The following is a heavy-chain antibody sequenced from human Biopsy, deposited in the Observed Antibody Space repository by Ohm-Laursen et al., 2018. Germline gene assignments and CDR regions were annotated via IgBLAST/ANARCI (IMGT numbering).Heavy chain of an antibody. CDR2: IWYDGSSE. V-gene: IGHV3-33*08. J-gene: IGHJ6*02. CDR1: GFTFSVYA. CDR3: ARDPIVGSKADGMDV. D-gene: IGHD1-26*01. Sequence: SLRLSCSASGFTFSVYAMHWVRQAPGKGLEWVAIIWYDGSSECYADSVKGRFTISRDNSKNTVYLQMNSLRVEDTAVYYCARDPIVGSKADGMDVWGQGTTVTVSS.